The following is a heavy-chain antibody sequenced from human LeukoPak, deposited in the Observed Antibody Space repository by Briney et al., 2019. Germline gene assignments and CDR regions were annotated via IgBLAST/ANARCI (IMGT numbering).Heavy chain of an antibody. J-gene: IGHJ3*02. CDR3: ARLSIAALTDAFDI. D-gene: IGHD6-6*01. CDR1: GYTFTSYD. V-gene: IGHV1-8*03. Sequence: ASVKVSCKASGYTFTSYDINWVRQATGQGLEWMGWMNPNSGNTGYAQKFQGRVTITRNTSISTAYMELSSLRSEDTAVYYCARLSIAALTDAFDIWGQGTMVTVSS. CDR2: MNPNSGNT.